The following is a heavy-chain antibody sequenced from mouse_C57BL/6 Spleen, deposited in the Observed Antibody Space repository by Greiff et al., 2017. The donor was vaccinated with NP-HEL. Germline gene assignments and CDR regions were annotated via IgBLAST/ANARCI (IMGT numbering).Heavy chain of an antibody. CDR1: GFTFTDYY. CDR2: IRNKANGYTT. V-gene: IGHV7-3*01. CDR3: ARSEGYYRYFDV. J-gene: IGHJ1*03. D-gene: IGHD2-2*01. Sequence: EVHLVESGGGLVQPGGSLSLSCAASGFTFTDYYMSWVRQPPGKALEWLGFIRNKANGYTTEYSASVKGRFTISRDNSQSILYLQMNALRAEDSATYDCARSEGYYRYFDVWGTGTTVTVSS.